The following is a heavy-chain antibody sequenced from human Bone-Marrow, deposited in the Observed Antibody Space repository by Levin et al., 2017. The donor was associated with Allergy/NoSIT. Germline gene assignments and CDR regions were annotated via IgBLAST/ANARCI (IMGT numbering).Heavy chain of an antibody. V-gene: IGHV4-30-2*01. J-gene: IGHJ5*02. Sequence: SQTLSLTCAVSGGSISSGGYSWSWIRQPPGKGLEWIGYIYHSGSTYYNPSLKSRVTISVDRSKNQFSLKLSSVTAADTAVYYCARVVGISTSCANNNWFDPWGQGTLVTVSS. CDR3: ARVVGISTSCANNNWFDP. CDR1: GGSISSGGYS. D-gene: IGHD2-2*01. CDR2: IYHSGST.